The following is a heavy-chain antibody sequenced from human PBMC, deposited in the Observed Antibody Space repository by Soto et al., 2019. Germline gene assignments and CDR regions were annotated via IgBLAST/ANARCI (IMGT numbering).Heavy chain of an antibody. CDR2: ISWCGGST. V-gene: IGHV3-23*01. CDR3: AKADGEQWLIPHLDN. Sequence: EVQLLESGGGVVQPGGSLRLSCVASGFNFKKFAMAWVRQAPGEGLEWVSGISWCGGSTSYADSVKGRFSTARDDSKNTLSLQRNGLRVEDTAQYFCAKADGEQWLIPHLDNWGQGTLVTVS. CDR1: GFNFKKFA. D-gene: IGHD6-19*01. J-gene: IGHJ4*02.